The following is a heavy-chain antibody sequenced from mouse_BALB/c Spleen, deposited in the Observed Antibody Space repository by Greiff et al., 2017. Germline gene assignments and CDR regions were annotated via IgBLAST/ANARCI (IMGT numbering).Heavy chain of an antibody. CDR3: ARGGGNYVFDY. Sequence: EVKLVESGPELVKPGASVKISCKASGYTFTDYNMHWVKQSHGKSLEWIGYIYPYNGGTGYNQKFKSKATLTVDNSSSTAYMELRSLTSEDSAVYYCARGGGNYVFDYWGQGTTLTVSS. D-gene: IGHD2-1*01. J-gene: IGHJ2*01. V-gene: IGHV1S29*02. CDR2: IYPYNGGT. CDR1: GYTFTDYN.